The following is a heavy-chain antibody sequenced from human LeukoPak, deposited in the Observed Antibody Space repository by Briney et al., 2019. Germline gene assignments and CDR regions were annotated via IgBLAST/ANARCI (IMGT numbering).Heavy chain of an antibody. D-gene: IGHD2-15*01. J-gene: IGHJ4*02. CDR1: GSTFSSYA. CDR3: VKDQTTLGFDY. CDR2: ISSNGGST. V-gene: IGHV3-64D*06. Sequence: GGSLRLSCSASGSTFSSYAMHWVRQAPGKGLEYVSAISSNGGSTYYADSVKGRFTISRDNSKNTLYLQMSSLRAEDTAVYYCVKDQTTLGFDYWGQGTLVTVSS.